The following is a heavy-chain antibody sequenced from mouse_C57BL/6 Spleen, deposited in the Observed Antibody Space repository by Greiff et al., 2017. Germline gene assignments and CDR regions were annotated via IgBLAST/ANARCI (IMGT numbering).Heavy chain of an antibody. CDR1: GFTFSDAW. J-gene: IGHJ2*01. D-gene: IGHD4-1*01. CDR3: TGTGTVHFDY. CDR2: IRNKANNHAT. V-gene: IGHV6-6*01. Sequence: EVQVVESGGGLVQPGGSMKLSCAASGFTFSDAWMDWVRQSPEKGLEWVAEIRNKANNHATYYAESVKGRFTISRDDSKSSVYLQMNSLRAEDTGIYYCTGTGTVHFDYWGQGTTLTVSS.